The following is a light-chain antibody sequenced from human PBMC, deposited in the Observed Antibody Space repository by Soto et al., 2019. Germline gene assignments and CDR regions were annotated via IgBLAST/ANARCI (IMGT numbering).Light chain of an antibody. CDR2: DAS. V-gene: IGKV1-5*01. CDR3: QQYSTYPWT. J-gene: IGKJ1*01. Sequence: DIQMTQAPSTLSASVGDRVTITCWASQSISSWLAWYQQKPGKAPKVLIFDASSVESGVPSRFSGSGSATGFTLTISSLQPDDFATYYCQQYSTYPWTFGQGTKVDI. CDR1: QSISSW.